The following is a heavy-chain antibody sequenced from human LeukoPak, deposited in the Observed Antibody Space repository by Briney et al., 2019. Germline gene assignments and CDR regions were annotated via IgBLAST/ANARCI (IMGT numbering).Heavy chain of an antibody. CDR2: IYYTGAT. V-gene: IGHV4-61*01. CDR1: GGSISSGSYY. Sequence: PSQTLSLTCTVSGGSISSGSYYWSWIRLPPGKGLEWIGYIYYTGATYYNPSLKSRVTISLDTSKNQFSLKLSSVTAADAAVYYCARAGYSYGTGYYFDYWGQGALVTVSS. D-gene: IGHD5-18*01. CDR3: ARAGYSYGTGYYFDY. J-gene: IGHJ4*02.